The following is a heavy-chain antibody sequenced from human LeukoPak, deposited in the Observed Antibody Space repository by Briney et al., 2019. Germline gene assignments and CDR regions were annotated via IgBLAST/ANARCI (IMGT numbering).Heavy chain of an antibody. D-gene: IGHD4-23*01. J-gene: IGHJ4*02. V-gene: IGHV3-21*01. CDR1: GFTFSSYS. CDR3: ARDRNDYGGNSAAGIFDY. CDR2: ISSSSSYI. Sequence: GGSLRLSCAASGFTFSSYSMNWVRQAPGKGLEWVSSISSSSSYIYYADSVKGRFTISRDNAKNSLYLQMNSLRAEDTAVYYCARDRNDYGGNSAAGIFDYWGQGTLVTVSS.